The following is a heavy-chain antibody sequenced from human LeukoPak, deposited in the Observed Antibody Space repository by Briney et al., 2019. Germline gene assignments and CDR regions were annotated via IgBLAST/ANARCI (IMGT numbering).Heavy chain of an antibody. CDR3: ARDFRFDSSGYKRAAFDI. J-gene: IGHJ3*02. CDR2: IHSDENT. D-gene: IGHD3-22*01. Sequence: PGESLRLSCTGSGIFVSGNYISWVRQAPGKGLEWVSAIHSDENTFYADSVRGRFTISRDNSKNTVFLQMNSLRAEDTAVYYCARDFRFDSSGYKRAAFDIWGQGTTVTISS. CDR1: GIFVSGNY. V-gene: IGHV3-66*01.